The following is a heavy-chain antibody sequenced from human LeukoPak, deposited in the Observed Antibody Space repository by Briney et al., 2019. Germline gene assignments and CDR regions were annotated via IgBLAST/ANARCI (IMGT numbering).Heavy chain of an antibody. V-gene: IGHV1-2*02. CDR1: GYTFTGYY. J-gene: IGHJ3*01. CDR3: ARISSSNWYNERGAFDV. Sequence: GASVKVSCKASGYTFTGYYIHWVRQAPGQGLEWMGWINPNSGGTNYAQKFQGRVTMTRDTSISTAYMELSRLISDDTAVYYCARISSSNWYNERGAFDVWGQGTMVTVSS. CDR2: INPNSGGT. D-gene: IGHD6-13*01.